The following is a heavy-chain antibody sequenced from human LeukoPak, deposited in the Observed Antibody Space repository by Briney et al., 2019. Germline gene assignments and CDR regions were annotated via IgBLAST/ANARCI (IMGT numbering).Heavy chain of an antibody. CDR1: GFPFSDYS. CDR2: ISSSSTYI. Sequence: GGSLRLSCAASGFPFSDYSMNWVRQAPGKGLEWVSSISSSSTYIHYADSMKGRFTISRDNAKKLLLLQMNSLRAEDTAVYYCAKATRPAKQWLPEELDYWSQGTLVTVSS. J-gene: IGHJ4*02. CDR3: AKATRPAKQWLPEELDY. V-gene: IGHV3-21*04. D-gene: IGHD6-19*01.